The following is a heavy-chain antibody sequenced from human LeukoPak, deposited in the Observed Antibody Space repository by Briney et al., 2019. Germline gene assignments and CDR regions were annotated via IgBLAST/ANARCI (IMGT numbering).Heavy chain of an antibody. J-gene: IGHJ4*02. V-gene: IGHV4-59*01. CDR3: ARSAVVTTYFDY. CDR1: GGSISSYY. D-gene: IGHD4-23*01. Sequence: SETLSLTCTVSGGSISSYYWSWIRQPPGKGLEWIGYIYYSGSTNYNPSLKSRVTISVDTSKNQFSLKLSSVTAADTAVYYCARSAVVTTYFDYWGQGTLVTVSS. CDR2: IYYSGST.